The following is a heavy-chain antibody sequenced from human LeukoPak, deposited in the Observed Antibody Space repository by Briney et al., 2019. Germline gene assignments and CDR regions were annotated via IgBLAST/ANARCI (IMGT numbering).Heavy chain of an antibody. CDR3: ARVRRIAAALGWFDP. V-gene: IGHV4-39*07. CDR1: GFTFSSYS. CDR2: IYYSGST. D-gene: IGHD6-13*01. Sequence: KSGGSLRLSCAASGFTFSSYSMNWVRQAPGKGLEWIGSIYYSGSTYYNPSLKSRVTISVDTSKNQFSLKMRSVTAADTAVYYCARVRRIAAALGWFDPWGQGTLVTVSS. J-gene: IGHJ5*02.